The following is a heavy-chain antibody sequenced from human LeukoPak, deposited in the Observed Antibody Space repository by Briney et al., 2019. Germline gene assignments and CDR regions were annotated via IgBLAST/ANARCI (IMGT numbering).Heavy chain of an antibody. CDR3: ARDRGKVAGLFDY. J-gene: IGHJ4*02. D-gene: IGHD6-19*01. CDR1: GFTFSNFW. CDR2: ISSSSSYI. Sequence: GGSLRLSCSASGFTFSNFWMTWVRQAPGRGLEWVSSISSSSSYIYYADSVKGRFTISRDNAKNSLYLQMNSLRAEDTAVYYCARDRGKVAGLFDYWGQGTLVTVSS. V-gene: IGHV3-21*01.